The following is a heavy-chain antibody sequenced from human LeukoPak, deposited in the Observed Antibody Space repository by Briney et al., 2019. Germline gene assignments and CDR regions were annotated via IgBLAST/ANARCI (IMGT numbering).Heavy chain of an antibody. CDR1: GFTFDTYS. Sequence: PGGPLRLSCAASGFTFDTYSMNCLRAAPGKALVWVSSISSSSSYTYDEDSVKGRFAASRDNAKSSLYLQMNSLRDEDTAVYYCARTYGASWYFDYWGQGSLVTVSS. D-gene: IGHD2-2*01. CDR2: ISSSSSYT. V-gene: IGHV3-21*01. J-gene: IGHJ4*02. CDR3: ARTYGASWYFDY.